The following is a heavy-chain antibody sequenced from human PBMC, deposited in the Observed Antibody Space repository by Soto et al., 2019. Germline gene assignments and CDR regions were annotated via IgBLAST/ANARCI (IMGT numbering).Heavy chain of an antibody. CDR2: IYYSGST. V-gene: IGHV4-59*08. Sequence: QVQLQESGPGLVKPSETLSLTCTVSGGSISSYYWSWIRQPPGKGLEWIGYIYYSGSTNYNPSLKSRVPIPVDTSKNQFSLKLSSVTAADTAVYYCARHETTVITGGNWGQGTLVTVSS. J-gene: IGHJ4*02. D-gene: IGHD4-17*01. CDR1: GGSISSYY. CDR3: ARHETTVITGGN.